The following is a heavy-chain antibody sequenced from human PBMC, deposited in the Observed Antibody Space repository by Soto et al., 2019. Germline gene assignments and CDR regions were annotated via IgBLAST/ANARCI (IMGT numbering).Heavy chain of an antibody. V-gene: IGHV1-18*01. CDR3: ARDRSFYYYGSGSYLHFYYYGMDV. CDR2: ISAYNGNT. CDR1: GYTFTSYG. D-gene: IGHD3-10*01. Sequence: ASVKVSCKASGYTFTSYGISWVRQAPGQGLEWMGWISAYNGNTNYAQKLQGRVTMTTDTSTSTAYMELRSLRSDDTAVYYCARDRSFYYYGSGSYLHFYYYGMDVWGQGTRVTVSS. J-gene: IGHJ6*02.